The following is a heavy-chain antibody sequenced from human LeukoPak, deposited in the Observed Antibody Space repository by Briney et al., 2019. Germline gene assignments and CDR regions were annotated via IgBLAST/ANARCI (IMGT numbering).Heavy chain of an antibody. CDR3: AREVVSSPSYFDS. D-gene: IGHD2-15*01. Sequence: PGGSLRLSCAASGFTVSSSYMYWVRQAPGKGLEWVSFFYRGDSTYYAESVRGRFTISRDNSKNTLYHLMNSLIPEDTAVYYCAREVVSSPSYFDSWGQGTLVTVSS. V-gene: IGHV3-53*01. CDR2: FYRGDST. CDR1: GFTVSSSY. J-gene: IGHJ4*02.